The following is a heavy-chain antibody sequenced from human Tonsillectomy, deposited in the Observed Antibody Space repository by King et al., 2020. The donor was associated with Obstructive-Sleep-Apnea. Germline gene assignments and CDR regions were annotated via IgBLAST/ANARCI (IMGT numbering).Heavy chain of an antibody. CDR3: AREGEETAAAFDI. CDR2: IYYSGRT. CDR1: GGSVSSYY. J-gene: IGHJ3*02. D-gene: IGHD3-16*01. Sequence: VQLQESGPGLVKPSETLSLTYTVSGGSVSSYYWSWIRQPPGKGLEWIGYIYYSGRTNYSPSLKSRVTISVDTSKSHFSLQLNSVTAADTAVYYCAREGEETAAAFDIWGQGSMVTASA. V-gene: IGHV4-59*02.